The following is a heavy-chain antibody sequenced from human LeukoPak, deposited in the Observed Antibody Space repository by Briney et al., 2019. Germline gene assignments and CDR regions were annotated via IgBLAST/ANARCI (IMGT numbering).Heavy chain of an antibody. Sequence: QSGGSLRLSCAASGFTVSSNYMSWVRQAPGKGLEWVSVIYSGGSTYYADSVKGRFTISRDNSKNTLYLQMNSLRAEDTAVYYCAKDRGHWVATTDYWGQGTLVTVSS. J-gene: IGHJ4*02. CDR2: IYSGGST. CDR3: AKDRGHWVATTDY. D-gene: IGHD5-12*01. CDR1: GFTVSSNY. V-gene: IGHV3-53*01.